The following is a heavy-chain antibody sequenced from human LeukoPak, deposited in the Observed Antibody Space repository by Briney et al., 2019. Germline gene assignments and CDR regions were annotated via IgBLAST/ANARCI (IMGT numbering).Heavy chain of an antibody. CDR1: GFTFSSYA. CDR3: AKAYCSSTSCYGDI. D-gene: IGHD2-2*01. V-gene: IGHV3-23*01. Sequence: AGGSLRLSRAASGFTFSSYAMSWVRQAPGKGLEWVSAISGSGGSTYYADSVKGRFTISRDNSKNTLYLQMNSLRAEDTAVYYCAKAYCSSTSCYGDIWGQGTMVTVSS. J-gene: IGHJ3*02. CDR2: ISGSGGST.